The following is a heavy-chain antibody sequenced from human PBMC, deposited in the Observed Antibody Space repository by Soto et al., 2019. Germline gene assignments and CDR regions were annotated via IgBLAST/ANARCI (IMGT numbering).Heavy chain of an antibody. V-gene: IGHV1-69*13. CDR1: GGTFSSYA. CDR3: GYSSSWGIDY. J-gene: IGHJ4*02. Sequence: EASVKVSCKASGGTFSSYAISWVRQAPGQGLEWMGGIIPIFGTANYAQKFQGRVTITADESTSTAYMELSSLRSEDTAVYYCGYSSSWGIDYWGQGTLVTVSS. CDR2: IIPIFGTA. D-gene: IGHD6-13*01.